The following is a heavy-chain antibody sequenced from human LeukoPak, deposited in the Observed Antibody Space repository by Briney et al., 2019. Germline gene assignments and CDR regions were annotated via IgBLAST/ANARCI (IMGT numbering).Heavy chain of an antibody. CDR2: ISVSGDDI. D-gene: IGHD1-1*01. Sequence: GGSLRLSCAASGFTFRTYEMNWVRQAPGKGLEWLSYISVSGDDIYYADSVRGRFTISRDNGKNSLYLQMHSLRAVDTAVYYCVRESLAFDSWGQGTLVTVSS. CDR3: VRESLAFDS. V-gene: IGHV3-48*03. J-gene: IGHJ4*02. CDR1: GFTFRTYE.